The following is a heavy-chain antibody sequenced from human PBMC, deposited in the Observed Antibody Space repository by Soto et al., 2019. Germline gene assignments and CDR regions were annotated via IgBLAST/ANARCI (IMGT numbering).Heavy chain of an antibody. CDR2: VWLAGINK. D-gene: IGHD1-1*01. V-gene: IGHV3-33*01. CDR1: GFSFSSYG. CDR3: GRAWDKATVTRGGLEV. Sequence: QMQLVESGAGVVQPGRSVRLSCAASGFSFSSYGMHWVRQAPGEGLEWVAGVWLAGINKYYADSVRGRVTISRDDSTNTLYLQMGGLRAEDTAVLYCGRAWDKATVTRGGLEVWGQGTTVTVSS. J-gene: IGHJ6*02.